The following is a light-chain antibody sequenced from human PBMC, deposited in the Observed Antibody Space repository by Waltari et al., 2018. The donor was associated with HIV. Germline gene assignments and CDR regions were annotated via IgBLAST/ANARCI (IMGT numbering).Light chain of an antibody. CDR2: DAS. CDR1: QSVSSE. CDR3: QQYNNWPPVT. V-gene: IGKV3-15*01. Sequence: EIEMTQFPATLSVSPGERATLSCRASQSVSSELAWYQQKPGQAPRLLIYDASPRATGIPARFSCSGSGTEFTLTISSLQSEDFAVYYCQQYNNWPPVTFGGGTKVEIK. J-gene: IGKJ4*01.